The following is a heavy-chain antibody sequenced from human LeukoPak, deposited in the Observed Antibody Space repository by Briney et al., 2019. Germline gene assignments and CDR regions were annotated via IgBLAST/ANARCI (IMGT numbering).Heavy chain of an antibody. CDR3: ARSYYDSSGYSDY. CDR2: INHSGST. J-gene: IGHJ4*02. CDR1: GGSFSGYF. D-gene: IGHD3-22*01. V-gene: IGHV4-34*01. Sequence: SETLSLTCAVYGGSFSGYFWTWIRQPPGEGLEWIGEINHSGSTSYNPSLKSRVTISVDTSKNQFSLMLSSVTAADTAVYYCARSYYDSSGYSDYWGQGTLVTVSS.